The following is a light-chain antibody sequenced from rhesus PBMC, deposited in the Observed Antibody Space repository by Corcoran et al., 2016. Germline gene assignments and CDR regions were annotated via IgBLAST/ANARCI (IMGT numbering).Light chain of an antibody. J-gene: IGKJ1*01. Sequence: EIVLTQSPATLSLSPGERATLSCRASQRVRSTLSWYQQKPGQVPRLLIYGATRRATGLPDRFSGSGSRTDLTHTINNLQPGDFAGYYCQQYNNWPWTFGQGTKVEIK. CDR1: QRVRST. CDR2: GAT. V-gene: IGKV3-42*03. CDR3: QQYNNWPWT.